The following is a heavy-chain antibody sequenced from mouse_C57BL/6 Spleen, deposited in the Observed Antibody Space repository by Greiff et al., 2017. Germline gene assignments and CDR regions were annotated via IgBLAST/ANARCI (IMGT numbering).Heavy chain of an antibody. D-gene: IGHD1-1*01. CDR1: GFTFSSYA. CDR3: ARGPVYYGSSPLYFDV. V-gene: IGHV5-4*01. CDR2: ISDGGSYT. J-gene: IGHJ1*03. Sequence: EVQLVESGGGLVKPGGSLKLSCAASGFTFSSYAMSWVRQTPEKRLEWVATISDGGSYTYYPDNVKGRFTISRDNAKNNLYLQMSHLKSEDTAMYYCARGPVYYGSSPLYFDVWGTGTTVTVSS.